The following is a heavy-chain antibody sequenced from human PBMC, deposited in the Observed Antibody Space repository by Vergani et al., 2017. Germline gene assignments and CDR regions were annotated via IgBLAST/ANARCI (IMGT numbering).Heavy chain of an antibody. CDR2: ISSSSSYI. D-gene: IGHD4-17*01. Sequence: EVQLVESGGGLVKPGGSLRLSCAASGFTFSSYSMNWVRQAPGKGLEWVSSISSSSSYIYYADSVKGRFTISRDNAKNSLYLQMNSLRAADTAVYYCARGRVYGDYGGYHYYNMDVWGQGTTVTVSS. CDR1: GFTFSSYS. J-gene: IGHJ6*02. V-gene: IGHV3-21*01. CDR3: ARGRVYGDYGGYHYYNMDV.